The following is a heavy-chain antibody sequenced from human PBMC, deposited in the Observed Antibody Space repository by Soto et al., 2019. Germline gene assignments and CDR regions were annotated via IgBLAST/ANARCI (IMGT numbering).Heavy chain of an antibody. CDR3: SRLTNARPGDD. CDR2: IYYSGNT. J-gene: IGHJ4*02. CDR1: GGSITSSNYH. Sequence: SETLSLTCTVSGGSITSSNYHWGWSRQPPGKGLEWIGTIYYSGNTYYNPSLKSRVTMFMDASKNQFSLTLSSVAVADTAVYYCSRLTNARPGDDWGQGTLVTVSS. V-gene: IGHV4-39*01. D-gene: IGHD2-2*01.